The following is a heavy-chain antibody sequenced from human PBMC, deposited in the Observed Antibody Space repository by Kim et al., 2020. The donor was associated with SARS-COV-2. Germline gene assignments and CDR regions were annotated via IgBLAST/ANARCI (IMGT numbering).Heavy chain of an antibody. CDR2: ISDSSGSI. J-gene: IGHJ5*01. D-gene: IGHD2-2*01. CDR1: GFTFSNYG. Sequence: GGSLRLSCAASGFTFSNYGMSWVRRAPGKGLEWVSIISDSSGSIYYVDSVKGRFTISRDNSKNTVYLQMNSLRGEDTAMYYCGKCSSVYCLDS. CDR3: GKCSSVYCLDS. V-gene: IGHV3-23*01.